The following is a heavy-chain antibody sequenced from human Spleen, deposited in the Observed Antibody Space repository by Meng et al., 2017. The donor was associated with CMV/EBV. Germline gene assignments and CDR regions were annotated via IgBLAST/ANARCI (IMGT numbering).Heavy chain of an antibody. J-gene: IGHJ1*01. CDR1: GFTFTAYG. V-gene: IGHV3-30*02. CDR2: IPSDGKNE. Sequence: GGSLRLSCVTSGFTFTAYGFHWVRQAPGKGLEWVAFIPSDGKNEYYPDSVKGRFTISRDNSKNTVYLQMNSLRTEDTAVYYCARAGFGVLTPFQHWGQGTLVTVSS. CDR3: ARAGFGVLTPFQH. D-gene: IGHD3-3*01.